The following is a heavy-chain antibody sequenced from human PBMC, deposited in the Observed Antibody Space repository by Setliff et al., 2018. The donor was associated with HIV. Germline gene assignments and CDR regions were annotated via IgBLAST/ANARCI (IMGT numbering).Heavy chain of an antibody. V-gene: IGHV4-4*07. CDR1: GGSISSYY. Sequence: PSETLSLTCTISGGSISSYYWSWIRQPPGKGLEWIGRIYISAATTNYNPSLKSRVSMSVDTSKNQFSLKLSSVTAADTAVYYCAREQHRMYNSGWYFHIDSWGQGALVTVSS. D-gene: IGHD6-19*01. CDR2: IYISAATT. CDR3: AREQHRMYNSGWYFHIDS. J-gene: IGHJ4*02.